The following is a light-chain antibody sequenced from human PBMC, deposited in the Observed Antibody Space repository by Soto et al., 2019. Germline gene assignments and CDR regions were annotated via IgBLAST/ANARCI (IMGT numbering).Light chain of an antibody. V-gene: IGLV1-40*01. J-gene: IGLJ1*01. CDR1: SSNIGAGYD. CDR3: QSYDRSLRTYV. Sequence: QAVVTQPPSVSGAPGQRVTISCSGSSSNIGAGYDVNWYRQLPGTAPKLLIYGNSDRPSGVPDRFSGSKSGISASLAITGLQAEDEADYFCQSYDRSLRTYVFGTATKLTVL. CDR2: GNS.